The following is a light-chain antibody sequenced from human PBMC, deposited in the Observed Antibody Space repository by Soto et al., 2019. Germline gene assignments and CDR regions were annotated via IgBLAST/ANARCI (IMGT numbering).Light chain of an antibody. Sequence: EIVLTQSPATLSLSPAERATLSCSSSQSVSSFVAWYQHKPGQAPRLLISDASNRSTGIPARFRGSGSGTDFTLTISSLEPEDFAVYYCQQRSNWPLTFGGGTKVEIK. CDR3: QQRSNWPLT. CDR1: QSVSSF. CDR2: DAS. V-gene: IGKV3-11*01. J-gene: IGKJ4*01.